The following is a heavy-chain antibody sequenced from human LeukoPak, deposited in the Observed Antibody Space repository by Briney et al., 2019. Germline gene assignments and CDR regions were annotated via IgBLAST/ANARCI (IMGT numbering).Heavy chain of an antibody. CDR3: ARAMVRGVIP. D-gene: IGHD3-10*01. J-gene: IGHJ5*02. CDR1: GLTFSSYA. V-gene: IGHV3-48*02. CDR2: ISSSSDTI. Sequence: PGGSLRLSCAASGLTFSSYAMSWVRQAPGKGLEWVSYISSSSDTIYYADSVKGRFTISRDNAKNSLYLQMNSLRDEDTAVYYCARAMVRGVIPWGQGSLVTVSS.